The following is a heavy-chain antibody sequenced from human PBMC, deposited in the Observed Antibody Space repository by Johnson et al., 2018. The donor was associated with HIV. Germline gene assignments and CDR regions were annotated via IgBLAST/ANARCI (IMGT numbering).Heavy chain of an antibody. Sequence: VQLVESGGGVVQPGRSLRLSCAASGFTVSSNYMSWVRQAPGKGLVWVSVIYSGGSTYYADSVKGRFTISRDNSKNTLYLQMNSLRAEDTAVYYCARDWAAVGRVGGMDAFDSWGQGTMVTVSS. CDR2: IYSGGST. J-gene: IGHJ3*02. D-gene: IGHD6-13*01. V-gene: IGHV3-66*01. CDR3: ARDWAAVGRVGGMDAFDS. CDR1: GFTVSSNY.